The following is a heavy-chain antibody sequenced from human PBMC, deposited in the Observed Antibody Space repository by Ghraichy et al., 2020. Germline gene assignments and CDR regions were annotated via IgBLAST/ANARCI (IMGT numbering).Heavy chain of an antibody. CDR1: GFTFSSYS. V-gene: IGHV3-48*02. J-gene: IGHJ4*02. CDR2: ISSSSSTI. CDR3: ARDLVYYYDSSGYSGGVDY. D-gene: IGHD3-22*01. Sequence: LTCAASGFTFSSYSMNWVRQAPGKGLEWVSYISSSSSTIYYADSVKGRFTISRDNAKNSLYLQMNSLRDEDTAVYYCARDLVYYYDSSGYSGGVDYWGQGTLVTVSS.